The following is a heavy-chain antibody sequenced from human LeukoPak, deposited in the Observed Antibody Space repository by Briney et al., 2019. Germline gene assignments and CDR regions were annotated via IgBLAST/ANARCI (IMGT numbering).Heavy chain of an antibody. CDR3: ARVRRSYYYGSGSYYTPRGAFDI. J-gene: IGHJ3*02. V-gene: IGHV4-34*01. Sequence: PSETLSLTCAVYGGSFSGYYWSWIRQPPGKGLEWIGEINHSGSTNYNPSLKSRVTISVDTSKNQFSLKLSSVTAADTVVYYCARVRRSYYYGSGSYYTPRGAFDIWGQGTMVTVSS. D-gene: IGHD3-10*01. CDR1: GGSFSGYY. CDR2: INHSGST.